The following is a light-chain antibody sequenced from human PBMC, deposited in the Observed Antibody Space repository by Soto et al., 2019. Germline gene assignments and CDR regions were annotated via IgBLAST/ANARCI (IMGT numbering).Light chain of an antibody. J-gene: IGLJ1*01. Sequence: QSALTHPPSASRSPGQSVTISCTGTKNDIGVYDFVSWYQHHPGKAPRLIIYEVVQRPSGVPDRFSGSKSGNTASLTVSGLQAADEADYFCKSYAGSNTYGFGSGTKVTVL. CDR3: KSYAGSNTYG. CDR1: KNDIGVYDF. CDR2: EVV. V-gene: IGLV2-8*01.